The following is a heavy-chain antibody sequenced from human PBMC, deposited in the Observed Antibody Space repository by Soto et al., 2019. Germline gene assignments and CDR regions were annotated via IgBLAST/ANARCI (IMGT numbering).Heavy chain of an antibody. J-gene: IGHJ4*02. CDR3: AKRGSGSYFDY. CDR1: GFTFSSYA. D-gene: IGHD1-26*01. CDR2: ISGSGGST. Sequence: EVQLLESGGGLVQPGGSLRLSCAASGFTFSSYAMNWVRQAPGKGLEWVSVISGSGGSTYYADSVKGRFTISRDNSKNTLYLQMNSLRGEDTAVYYCAKRGSGSYFDYWGQGTLVTVSS. V-gene: IGHV3-23*01.